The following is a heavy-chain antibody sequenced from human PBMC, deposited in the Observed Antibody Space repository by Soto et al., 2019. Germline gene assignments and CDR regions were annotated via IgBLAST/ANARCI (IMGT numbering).Heavy chain of an antibody. J-gene: IGHJ4*02. CDR3: AEGSGHNDYNY. D-gene: IGHD1-1*01. CDR2: IISKTDGGAT. Sequence: EVQLVESGGGLVKPGGSVRLSCAASGFAFSNAWMSWVRKAPGKGLEWVGRIISKTDGGATDYAAPVKDRFIMSRDDSKNTLYVHMNSMKTEDTAVDYWAEGSGHNDYNYCGQGTLVTVSS. V-gene: IGHV3-15*01. CDR1: GFAFSNAW.